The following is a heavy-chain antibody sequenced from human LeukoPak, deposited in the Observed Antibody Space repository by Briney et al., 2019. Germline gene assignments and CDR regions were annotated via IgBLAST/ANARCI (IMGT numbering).Heavy chain of an antibody. Sequence: SQTLSLTCTVSAGSISSGSHYWTWIRQPAGKGLEWIGRIYTTGSTNYNPSLKSRVTISVDTSKNQFSLKLSSVTAADTAVYYCARRKPERRSYYMDVWGKGTTVTISS. J-gene: IGHJ6*03. CDR3: ARRKPERRSYYMDV. CDR1: AGSISSGSHY. CDR2: IYTTGST. V-gene: IGHV4-61*02. D-gene: IGHD1-1*01.